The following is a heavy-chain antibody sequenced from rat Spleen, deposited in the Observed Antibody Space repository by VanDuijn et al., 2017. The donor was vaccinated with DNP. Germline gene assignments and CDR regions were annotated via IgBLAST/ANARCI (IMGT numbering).Heavy chain of an antibody. CDR1: GFTFSYYW. CDR2: ITSGSGTT. D-gene: IGHD4-3*01. V-gene: IGHV5-31*01. CDR3: SRVHYNSGPDY. J-gene: IGHJ2*01. Sequence: EVQLVESGGDLVQPGRSLKLSCVASGFTFSYYWMAWVRQVPGKGLEWIASITSGSGTTSYPDSVKGRFTISRDDTQRTLYLQMDSLRSEDTATYYCSRVHYNSGPDYWGQGVLVTVSS.